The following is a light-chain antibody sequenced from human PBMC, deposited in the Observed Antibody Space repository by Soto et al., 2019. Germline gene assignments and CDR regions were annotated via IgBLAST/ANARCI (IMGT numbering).Light chain of an antibody. CDR1: SSDVGGYNY. CDR3: SSYTSSSTLDV. V-gene: IGLV2-14*01. J-gene: IGLJ1*01. CDR2: DVS. Sequence: QSALTQPASVSGSPGQSITISCTGTSSDVGGYNYVSWYQQHPGKAPKLMIYDVSNRPSGVSNRFSGSKSGNTASLTISGLQAADEEDHYCSSYTSSSTLDVFGTGTKLTVL.